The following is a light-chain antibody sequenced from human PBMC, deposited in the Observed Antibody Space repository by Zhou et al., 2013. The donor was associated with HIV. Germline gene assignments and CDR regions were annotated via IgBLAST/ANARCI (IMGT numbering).Light chain of an antibody. CDR2: DAS. CDR3: QQYDNLPIT. J-gene: IGKJ5*01. CDR1: QTIINY. V-gene: IGKV1-33*01. Sequence: IQLTQSPSSLSASVGDRVTITCRASQTIINYLNWYQQKPGKAPKLLIYDASNLETGVPSRFSGSGSGTDFTFTISSLQPEDIATYYCQQYDNLPITFGQGTRLEIK.